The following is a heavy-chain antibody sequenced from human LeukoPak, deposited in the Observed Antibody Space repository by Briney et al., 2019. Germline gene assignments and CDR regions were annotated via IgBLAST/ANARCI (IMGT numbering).Heavy chain of an antibody. V-gene: IGHV4-30-2*01. CDR2: IYHSGST. J-gene: IGHJ4*02. D-gene: IGHD6-25*01. Sequence: PSETLSLTCTVFGGSISSSSYYWGWSRQPPGKGLEWSGYIYHSGSTYYNPSLKSRVTISVDRSKNQFSLKLRSVTAAATAVYYCGRVLRYSGGDIDYWGQGPLVPVSS. CDR3: GRVLRYSGGDIDY. CDR1: GGSISSSSYY.